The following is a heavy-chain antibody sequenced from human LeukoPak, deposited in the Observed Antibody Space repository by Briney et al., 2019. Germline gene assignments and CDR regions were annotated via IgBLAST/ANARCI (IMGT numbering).Heavy chain of an antibody. CDR2: IYHSGST. V-gene: IGHV4-38-2*02. CDR1: GYSISSGYY. J-gene: IGHJ4*02. Sequence: PSETLSLTCTVSGYSISSGYYWGWTRQPPGKGLEWIGSIYHSGSTYYNPSLKSRVTISVDTSKNQFSLKLSSVTAADTAVYYCASIRPNDFWSDLIDYWGQGTLVTVSS. CDR3: ASIRPNDFWSDLIDY. D-gene: IGHD3-3*01.